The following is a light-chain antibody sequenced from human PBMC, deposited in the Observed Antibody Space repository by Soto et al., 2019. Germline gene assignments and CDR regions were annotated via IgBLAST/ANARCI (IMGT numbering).Light chain of an antibody. J-gene: IGKJ4*01. CDR1: QSASTK. CDR2: GAS. CDR3: QQYGSSRGLT. Sequence: EILMTQSPATLSVSPGETATLSCRASQSASTKLAWYQQKPGQAPRLLINGASTRATGIPDRFSGSGSGTDFTLTISRLEPEDFAVYYCQQYGSSRGLTFGGGTKVDI. V-gene: IGKV3-20*01.